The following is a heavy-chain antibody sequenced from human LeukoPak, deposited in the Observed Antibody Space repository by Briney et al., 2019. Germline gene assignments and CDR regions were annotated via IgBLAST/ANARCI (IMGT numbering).Heavy chain of an antibody. J-gene: IGHJ5*02. CDR2: INPNSGGT. V-gene: IGHV1-2*06. D-gene: IGHD3-10*01. Sequence: ASVKVSCKASGYTFTGYYMHWVRQAPGQGLEWMGRINPNSGGTNYAQKFQGRVTMTRDTSISTAYMELSRLRSDDTAVYYCARAPGITMVRGVIGGFDPWGQGTLVTVSS. CDR1: GYTFTGYY. CDR3: ARAPGITMVRGVIGGFDP.